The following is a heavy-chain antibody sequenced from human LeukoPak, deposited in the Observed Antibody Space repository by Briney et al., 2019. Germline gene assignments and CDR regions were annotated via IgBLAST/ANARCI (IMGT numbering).Heavy chain of an antibody. Sequence: PGRSLRLSCAASGFTFSSYGMHWVRQAPGKGLEWVAVISYDGSDKYYADSVKGRFTISRDNSKNTLYLQMNSLRAEDTAVYYCAKGSYIAAGILFDYWGQGTLVTVSS. V-gene: IGHV3-30*18. D-gene: IGHD6-13*01. J-gene: IGHJ4*02. CDR3: AKGSYIAAGILFDY. CDR2: ISYDGSDK. CDR1: GFTFSSYG.